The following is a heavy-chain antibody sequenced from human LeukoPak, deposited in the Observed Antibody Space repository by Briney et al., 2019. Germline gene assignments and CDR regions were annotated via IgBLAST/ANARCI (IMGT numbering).Heavy chain of an antibody. J-gene: IGHJ4*02. CDR1: GGTFRSYA. CDR2: INPNSGGT. Sequence: ASVKVSCKASGGTFRSYAISWVRQAPGQGLEWMGWINPNSGGTNYAQKFQGRVTMTRDTSISTAYMELSRLRSDDTAVYYCARDLESVAGLDYWGQGTLVTVSS. CDR3: ARDLESVAGLDY. V-gene: IGHV1-2*02. D-gene: IGHD6-19*01.